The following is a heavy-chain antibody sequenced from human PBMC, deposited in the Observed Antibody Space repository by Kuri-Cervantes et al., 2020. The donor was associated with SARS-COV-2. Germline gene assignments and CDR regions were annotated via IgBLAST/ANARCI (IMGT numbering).Heavy chain of an antibody. Sequence: ASVKVSCKASGYTFTGYYMHWVRQALGQGLEWMGWINPNSGGTNYAQKFQGWVTMTRDTSISTVYMELSRLRSDDTAVYYCVRDPNCSAGNCYFAYWGQGTQVTVSS. CDR3: VRDPNCSAGNCYFAY. D-gene: IGHD2-15*01. V-gene: IGHV1-2*04. J-gene: IGHJ4*02. CDR1: GYTFTGYY. CDR2: INPNSGGT.